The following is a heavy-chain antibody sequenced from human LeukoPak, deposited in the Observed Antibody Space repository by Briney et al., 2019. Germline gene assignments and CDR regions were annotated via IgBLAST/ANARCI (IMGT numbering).Heavy chain of an antibody. CDR1: GGTFSSYT. CDR3: ARDEQDSSSWYARWFDS. J-gene: IGHJ5*01. V-gene: IGHV1-69*13. CDR2: IIPIFNTA. Sequence: SVKVSCKASGGTFSSYTISWVRQAPGQGLEWMGGIIPIFNTAHYAQTFQGRVTITADESTSTAYMELNSLRSEDTAVYYCARDEQDSSSWYARWFDSWGQGTLVTVS. D-gene: IGHD6-13*01.